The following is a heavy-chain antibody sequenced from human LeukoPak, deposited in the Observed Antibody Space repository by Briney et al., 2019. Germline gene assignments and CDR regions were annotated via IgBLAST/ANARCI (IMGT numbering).Heavy chain of an antibody. D-gene: IGHD4-11*01. CDR2: ISSSSSYI. V-gene: IGHV3-21*04. Sequence: GGSLRLSCAASGFTFSSYSMNWVRQAPGKGLEWVSSISSSSSYIYYADSVKGRFTISRDNAKNSPYLQMSSLRSEDTAVYYCARALPYSNYDYWGQGTLVTVSS. J-gene: IGHJ4*02. CDR3: ARALPYSNYDY. CDR1: GFTFSSYS.